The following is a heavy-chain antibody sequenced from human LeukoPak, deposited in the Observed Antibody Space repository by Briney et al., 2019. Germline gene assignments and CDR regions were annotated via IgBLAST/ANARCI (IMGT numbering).Heavy chain of an antibody. Sequence: GGSLRLSCAASGFTFSSYWMSWVRQAPGKGLEWVSAISGSGGSTYYADSVKGRFTISRDNSKNTLYLQMNSLRAEDTAVYYCAKVRGSDYYFDYWGQGTLVTVSS. V-gene: IGHV3-23*01. CDR1: GFTFSSYW. J-gene: IGHJ4*02. CDR2: ISGSGGST. D-gene: IGHD1-26*01. CDR3: AKVRGSDYYFDY.